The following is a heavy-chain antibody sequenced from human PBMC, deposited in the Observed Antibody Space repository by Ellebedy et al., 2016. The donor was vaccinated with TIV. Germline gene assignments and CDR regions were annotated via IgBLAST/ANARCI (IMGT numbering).Heavy chain of an antibody. V-gene: IGHV3-23*01. J-gene: IGHJ6*02. CDR1: GFTFSTYA. CDR2: NSGGSVYP. D-gene: IGHD2-8*01. CDR3: AKDRDTKDPKNYSDMDV. Sequence: GESLKISCAASGFTFSTYAMTWVRQAPGKGLEWLSANSGGSVYPYYADSVKGRFPISRDNSKNTLFLQMSSLRSADTGIYFCAKDRDTKDPKNYSDMDVWGQGTTVTVSS.